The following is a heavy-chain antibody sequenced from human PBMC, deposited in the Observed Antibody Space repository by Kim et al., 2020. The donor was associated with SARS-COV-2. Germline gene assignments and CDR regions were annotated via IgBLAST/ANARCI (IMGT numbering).Heavy chain of an antibody. J-gene: IGHJ3*02. CDR3: VRDRVGDAFDI. D-gene: IGHD3-16*01. CDR2: I. Sequence: IYYADSVKGRFTTSRDNAKTSLHLQMNSLKGEDTAVYHCVRDRVGDAFDIWGQGTLVTVSS. V-gene: IGHV3-48*01.